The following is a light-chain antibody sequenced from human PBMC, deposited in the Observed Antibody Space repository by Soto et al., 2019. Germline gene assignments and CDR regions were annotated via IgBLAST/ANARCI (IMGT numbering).Light chain of an antibody. CDR1: SSNIGSAY. Sequence: QAVVTQPPSASGTPGQTVTIACSGSSSNIGSAYIYWYQHLPGTAPKLLIYRNNQRPSGVPDRFSASKSGTSASLAISGLRSEDGADYYCAAWDDSLVVFGGGTQLTVL. V-gene: IGLV1-47*01. J-gene: IGLJ7*01. CDR2: RNN. CDR3: AAWDDSLVV.